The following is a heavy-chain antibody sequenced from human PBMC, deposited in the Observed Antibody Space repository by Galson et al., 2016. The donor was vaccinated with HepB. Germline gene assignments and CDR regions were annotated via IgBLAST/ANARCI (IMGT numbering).Heavy chain of an antibody. J-gene: IGHJ4*02. CDR2: VSFDGSNK. CDR1: GFTFSTYA. V-gene: IGHV3-30-3*01. CDR3: ARDPSGRYVPYTPYFDY. Sequence: SLRLSCAASGFTFSTYAMHWVRQAPGKGLEWVAVVSFDGSNKYYADSVKGRFTISRDNSKNTLYLQMNSLRAEDTAVYYCARDPSGRYVPYTPYFDYGGQGTLVTVSS. D-gene: IGHD1-26*01.